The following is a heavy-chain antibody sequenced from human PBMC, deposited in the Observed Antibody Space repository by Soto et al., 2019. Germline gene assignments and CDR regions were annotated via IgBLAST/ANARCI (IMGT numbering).Heavy chain of an antibody. CDR2: IFHAGGT. CDR3: AGRIPVART. V-gene: IGHV4-4*02. D-gene: IGHD2-15*01. Sequence: QVQLQESGPGLVEPTGTLSLTCGVSGGSFSSGDWWTWVRQPPGKGLSWIGEIFHAGGTSYNSSVPSRVTIPLDQTTTPLSLRLTSVTAADTAIYYCAGRIPVARTWGRGTLVIVSS. J-gene: IGHJ5*02. CDR1: GGSFSSGDW.